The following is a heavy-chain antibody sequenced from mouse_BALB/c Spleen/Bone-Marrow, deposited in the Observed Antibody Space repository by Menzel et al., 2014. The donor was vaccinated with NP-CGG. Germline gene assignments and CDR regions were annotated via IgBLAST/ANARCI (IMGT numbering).Heavy chain of an antibody. D-gene: IGHD2-12*01. CDR3: ARGDYRYGDVAMDY. Sequence: VKLVESGAELVRPGSSVKISCKASGYALSSNWMNWVKQRPGQGLEWIGQIYPGDGDTNYNGKFQGKATLTADKSSSSAYMQLSSLTSEDSAVYFCARGDYRYGDVAMDYWGQGTSVTVSS. CDR2: IYPGDGDT. V-gene: IGHV1-80*01. J-gene: IGHJ4*01. CDR1: GYALSSNW.